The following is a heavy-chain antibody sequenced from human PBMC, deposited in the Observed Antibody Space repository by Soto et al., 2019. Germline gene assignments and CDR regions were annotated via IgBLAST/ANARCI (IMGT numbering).Heavy chain of an antibody. CDR3: ARDACSGGSCWDYFDY. CDR1: GFTFSSYW. J-gene: IGHJ4*02. V-gene: IGHV3-7*03. D-gene: IGHD2-15*01. Sequence: PGGSLRLSCAASGFTFSSYWMSWVRQAPGKGLEWVANIKQDGSEKYYVDSVKGRFTISRDNAKNSLYLQMNSLRAEDTAAYYCARDACSGGSCWDYFDYWGQGTLVTVSS. CDR2: IKQDGSEK.